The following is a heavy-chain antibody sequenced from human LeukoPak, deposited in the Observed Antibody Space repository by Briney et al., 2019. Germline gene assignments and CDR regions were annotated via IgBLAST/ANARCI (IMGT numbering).Heavy chain of an antibody. CDR3: ARDLGSTSCYNCYYYYMDV. CDR1: GYTFTGYY. CDR2: INPNSGGT. D-gene: IGHD2-2*02. J-gene: IGHJ6*03. V-gene: IGHV1-2*02. Sequence: GASVKVSCKTSGYTFTGYYIHWVRQAPGQGLEWMGWINPNSGGTNYAQKFQGRVTMTRDTSISTAYMELSRLRSDDTAVYYCARDLGSTSCYNCYYYYMDVWGKGTTVTVSS.